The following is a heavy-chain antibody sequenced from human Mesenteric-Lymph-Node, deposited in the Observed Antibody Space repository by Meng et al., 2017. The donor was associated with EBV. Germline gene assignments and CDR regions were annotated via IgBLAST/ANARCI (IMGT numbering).Heavy chain of an antibody. CDR3: AKVVRGDYGDYFDH. CDR2: INADNGNT. V-gene: IGHV1-3*01. J-gene: IGHJ4*02. CDR1: GDTPNPYV. D-gene: IGHD4-17*01. Sequence: QDQLLQSGAEVKKPGASVKVSCKAPGDTPNPYVIHWVRQAPGQRLEWMGWINADNGNTKYSQKYQGKVTFTRDTFANTAYMEVRSLRSEDTAVYYCAKVVRGDYGDYFDHWAQGTLVTVSS.